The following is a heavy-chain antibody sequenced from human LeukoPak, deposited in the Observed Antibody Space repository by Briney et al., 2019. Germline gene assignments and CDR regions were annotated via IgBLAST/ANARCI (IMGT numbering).Heavy chain of an antibody. Sequence: PSQTLSLTCTVSGGPISSGDYYWSWIRQPPGKGLEWIGYIYYSGNTYYNPSLKSRVTISVDTSKNQFSLKLSSVTAADTAVYYCARDRGGFEDNWFDPWGQGTLVTVSS. CDR2: IYYSGNT. J-gene: IGHJ5*02. CDR3: ARDRGGFEDNWFDP. V-gene: IGHV4-30-4*01. CDR1: GGPISSGDYY. D-gene: IGHD3-16*01.